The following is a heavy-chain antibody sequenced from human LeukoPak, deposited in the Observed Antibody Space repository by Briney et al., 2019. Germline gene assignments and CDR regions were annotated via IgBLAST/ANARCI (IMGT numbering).Heavy chain of an antibody. CDR1: GFTFSSYS. CDR3: ARHHLRAENGGWYG. CDR2: ISASGTTI. Sequence: PGGSLRLSCAASGFTFSSYSMNWVRQAPGKGLEWVSYISASGTTIYYADSVKGRFTISRDNAKNSLYLQMDSLRAGDTAVYYCARHHLRAENGGWYGWGQGTLVTASS. D-gene: IGHD6-19*01. V-gene: IGHV3-48*01. J-gene: IGHJ4*02.